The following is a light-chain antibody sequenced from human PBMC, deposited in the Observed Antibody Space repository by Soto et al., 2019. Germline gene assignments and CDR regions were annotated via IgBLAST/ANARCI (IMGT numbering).Light chain of an antibody. V-gene: IGKV1-5*01. CDR2: DAS. CDR1: QSIRSW. Sequence: DVERAQSPSSLSASVGDRVTIPCRASQSIRSWLAWYQQKPGKAPNLLIYDASTLQGGVPSRFSGSGPGTEFTLTVTSLQPEDFATYFCQQYDKYSTFGHGTKVDIK. CDR3: QQYDKYST. J-gene: IGKJ1*01.